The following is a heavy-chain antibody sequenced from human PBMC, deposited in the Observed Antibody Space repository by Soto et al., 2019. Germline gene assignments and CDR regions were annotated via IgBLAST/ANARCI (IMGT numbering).Heavy chain of an antibody. CDR2: IWYDGSNK. J-gene: IGHJ3*02. D-gene: IGHD4-17*01. V-gene: IGHV3-33*01. Sequence: GGSLRLSCAASGFTFSSYGMHWVRQAPGKGLEWVAVIWYDGSNKYYADSVKGRFTISRDNSKNTLYLQMNSLRAEDTAVYYCASPGSYGDPDAFDIWGQGTMVTVSS. CDR1: GFTFSSYG. CDR3: ASPGSYGDPDAFDI.